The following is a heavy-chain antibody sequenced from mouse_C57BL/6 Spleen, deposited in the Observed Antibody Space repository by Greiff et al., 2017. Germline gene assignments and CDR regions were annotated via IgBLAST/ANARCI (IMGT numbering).Heavy chain of an antibody. J-gene: IGHJ4*01. V-gene: IGHV5-4*03. CDR3: ARYYYGSTYFDY. Sequence: EVKLVESGGGLVKPGGSLKLSCAASGFTFSSYAMSWVRQTPEKRLEWVATISDGGSYTYYPDNVKGRFTISRDNAKNNLYLQMSHLKSEDTAMYYCARYYYGSTYFDYWGQGTSVTVSS. CDR1: GFTFSSYA. D-gene: IGHD1-1*01. CDR2: ISDGGSYT.